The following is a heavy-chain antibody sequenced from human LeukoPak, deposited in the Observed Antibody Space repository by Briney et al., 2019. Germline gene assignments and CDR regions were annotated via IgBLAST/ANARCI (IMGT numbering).Heavy chain of an antibody. V-gene: IGHV3-7*03. CDR3: ARGGNDGFDP. J-gene: IGHJ5*02. D-gene: IGHD1-1*01. CDR2: ISDGGRAT. CDR1: GYRFSPYW. Sequence: GGSLRLSCAASGYRFSPYWMSWVRQTPGKGLEWVASISDGGRATYYGDSVRGRFTISRDDARNSLFLQMNSLRAEDTAVYYCARGGNDGFDPWGQGTLVTVSS.